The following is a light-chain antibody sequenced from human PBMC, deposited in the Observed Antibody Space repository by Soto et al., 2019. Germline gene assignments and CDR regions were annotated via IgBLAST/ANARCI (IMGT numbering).Light chain of an antibody. CDR2: EDH. Sequence: NFMLTQPHSVSESPGKTVTISCTRSSGSIASNYVQWFQQRPGSSPTTVIYEDHQRPSGVPDRFSGSIDSSSNSASLTISGLKTEDEADYYCQSSDTSTVVFGGGTQLTVL. J-gene: IGLJ7*01. CDR3: QSSDTSTVV. V-gene: IGLV6-57*01. CDR1: SGSIASNY.